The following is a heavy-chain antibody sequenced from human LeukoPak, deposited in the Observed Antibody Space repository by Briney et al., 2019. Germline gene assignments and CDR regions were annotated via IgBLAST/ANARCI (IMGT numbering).Heavy chain of an antibody. CDR3: ARDYPDFGVNDAFDI. V-gene: IGHV1-18*01. D-gene: IGHD2-21*01. J-gene: IGHJ3*02. CDR1: GYTFTSYG. Sequence: ASVTVSCKASGYTFTSYGISWVRQAPGQGLEWMGWISAYNGNTNYAQKLQGRFTMTTDTSTSTAYMELRSLRSDDTAVYYCARDYPDFGVNDAFDIWGQGTMVTVSS. CDR2: ISAYNGNT.